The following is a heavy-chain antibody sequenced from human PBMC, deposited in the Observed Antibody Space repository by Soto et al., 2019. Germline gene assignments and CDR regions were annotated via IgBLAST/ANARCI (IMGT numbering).Heavy chain of an antibody. Sequence: GGSLRLSCAASGFTFSSYSMNWVRQAPGKGLEWVSYISSSSSTIYYADSVKGRFTISRDNAKNSLYLQMNSLRAEDTAVYYCARAFTGHIDYWGQGTLVTVSS. V-gene: IGHV3-48*01. CDR1: GFTFSSYS. CDR3: ARAFTGHIDY. CDR2: ISSSSSTI. D-gene: IGHD3-16*01. J-gene: IGHJ4*02.